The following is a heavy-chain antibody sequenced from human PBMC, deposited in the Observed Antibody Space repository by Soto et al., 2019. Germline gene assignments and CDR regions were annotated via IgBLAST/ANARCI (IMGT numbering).Heavy chain of an antibody. CDR2: IYSGDST. D-gene: IGHD6-25*01. CDR1: GFSVSSNY. Sequence: PGGSLRLSCAASGFSVSSNYMSWVRHAPGKGLEWVSVIYSGDSTYYADSVKGRFSISRDNSKNTLYLQMNSLRAEDTAVYYCAISVSQRYEGLGYWGQGTLVTVSS. J-gene: IGHJ4*02. V-gene: IGHV3-53*01. CDR3: AISVSQRYEGLGY.